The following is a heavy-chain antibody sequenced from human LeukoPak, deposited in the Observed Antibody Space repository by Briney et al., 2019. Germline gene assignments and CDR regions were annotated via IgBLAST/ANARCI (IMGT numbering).Heavy chain of an antibody. CDR3: ARAQRGGVNLNRFDP. D-gene: IGHD3-16*01. V-gene: IGHV4-34*01. CDR2: INHSGST. J-gene: IGHJ5*02. CDR1: GGSFSGYY. Sequence: SETLSLTCAVYGGSFSGYYWSWIHQPPGKGLEWIGEINHSGSTNYNPSLKSRVTISVDTSKNQFSLKLSSVTAADTAVYYCARAQRGGVNLNRFDPWGQGTLVTVSS.